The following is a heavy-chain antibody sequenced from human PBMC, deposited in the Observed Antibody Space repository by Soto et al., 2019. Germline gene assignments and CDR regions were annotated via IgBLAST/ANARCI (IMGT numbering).Heavy chain of an antibody. Sequence: QVQLVESGGGVVQPGRSLRLSCAASGFTFSSYGMHWVRQAPGKGLEWVAVIWYDGSNKYYADSVKGRFTISRDNSKNTLYLQMNSLRAEDTAVYYCASGSGWYRLTPDYWGQGTLVTVSS. J-gene: IGHJ4*02. D-gene: IGHD6-19*01. CDR1: GFTFSSYG. CDR2: IWYDGSNK. V-gene: IGHV3-33*01. CDR3: ASGSGWYRLTPDY.